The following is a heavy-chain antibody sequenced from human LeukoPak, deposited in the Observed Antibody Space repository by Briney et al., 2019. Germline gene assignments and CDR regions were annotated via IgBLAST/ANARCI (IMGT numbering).Heavy chain of an antibody. D-gene: IGHD7-27*01. J-gene: IGHJ4*02. Sequence: PSETLSLTCTISGGSISSYYWSWIRQPPGKGLEWIGSIYYSGSTYYNPSLKSRVTISVDTSKNQFSLKLSSVTAADTAVYYCARLGGWGYDYWGQGTLVTVSS. CDR2: IYYSGST. CDR3: ARLGGWGYDY. CDR1: GGSISSYY. V-gene: IGHV4-59*05.